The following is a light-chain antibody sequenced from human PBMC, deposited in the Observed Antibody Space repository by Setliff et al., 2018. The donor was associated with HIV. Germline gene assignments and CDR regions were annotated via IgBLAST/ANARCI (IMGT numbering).Light chain of an antibody. Sequence: QSVLTQAASVSGSPGQPITMSCTGTRSDVGGYNYVSWYQQHPGKAPKLMIYDVSNRPSGVSNRFSGSKSGNTASLTISGPQAEDEADYYCSSYTSTSTLCVFGTGTKVTVL. CDR3: SSYTSTSTLCV. CDR2: DVS. V-gene: IGLV2-14*03. J-gene: IGLJ1*01. CDR1: RSDVGGYNY.